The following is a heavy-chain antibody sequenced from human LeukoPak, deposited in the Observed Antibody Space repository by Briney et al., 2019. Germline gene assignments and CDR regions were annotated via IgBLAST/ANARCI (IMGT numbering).Heavy chain of an antibody. V-gene: IGHV3-21*01. CDR1: GLTFSTYS. D-gene: IGHD6-19*01. CDR2: ITSPVGHI. CDR3: ATDGQSSGWYGFDY. J-gene: IGHJ4*02. Sequence: GGSLRLSCAASGLTFSTYSMNWVRQAPGKGLEWVASITSPVGHIYYAGSLKGRITISRDNAKSSLYLQMNSLRAEDTAVYYCATDGQSSGWYGFDYWGQGTLVTVSS.